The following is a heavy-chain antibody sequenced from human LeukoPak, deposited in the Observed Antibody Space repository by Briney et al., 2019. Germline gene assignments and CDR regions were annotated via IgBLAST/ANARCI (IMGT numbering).Heavy chain of an antibody. J-gene: IGHJ4*02. D-gene: IGHD1-26*01. CDR1: GFTFSSYS. CDR3: ARESRRGSYLFDC. Sequence: GGSLRLSCAASGFTFSSYSMNWVRQAPGKGLEWVSSISSSSSYIYYADSVKGRFTISRDNAKNSLYLQMNSLRAEDTAVYYCARESRRGSYLFDCWGQGTLVTVSS. CDR2: ISSSSSYI. V-gene: IGHV3-21*01.